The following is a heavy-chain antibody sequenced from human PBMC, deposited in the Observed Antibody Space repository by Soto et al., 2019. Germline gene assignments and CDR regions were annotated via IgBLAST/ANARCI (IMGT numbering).Heavy chain of an antibody. V-gene: IGHV1-46*01. J-gene: IGHJ4*02. D-gene: IGHD2-15*01. Sequence: ASVKVSCKASNDSLSSHFIHWVRQAPGEGLEWMGIINPGPNSASCSKEFQGRLTLTSDMPSRTVYMQLSNLRSDDTAVYYCAGASSRVSSVVAGYRGQGTLVSVSS. CDR1: NDSLSSHF. CDR3: AGASSRVSSVVAGY. CDR2: INPGPNSA.